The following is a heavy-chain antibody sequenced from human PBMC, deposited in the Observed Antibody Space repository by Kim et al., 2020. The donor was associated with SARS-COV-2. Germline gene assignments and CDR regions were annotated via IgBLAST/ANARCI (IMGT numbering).Heavy chain of an antibody. CDR2: INHSGST. J-gene: IGHJ4*02. V-gene: IGHV4-34*01. D-gene: IGHD3-22*01. CDR3: ARGLGYYDSSGFYAY. CDR1: GGSFSGYY. Sequence: SETLSLTCAVYGGSFSGYYWSWIRQPPGRGLEWIGEINHSGSTNYIPSLKSRVTISLDTSKNQFSLKLNSVTAADTAVYYCARGLGYYDSSGFYAYWGQG.